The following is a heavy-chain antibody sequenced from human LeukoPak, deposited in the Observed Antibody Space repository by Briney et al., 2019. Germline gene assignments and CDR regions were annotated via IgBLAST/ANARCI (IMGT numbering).Heavy chain of an antibody. J-gene: IGHJ4*02. CDR1: GFTFSSYG. V-gene: IGHV3-30*18. CDR3: AKNPDIVATYNYFDY. Sequence: GGSLRLSCAVSGFTFSSYGMHWVRQAPGKGLEWVAVISYDGSNKYYADSVKGRFTISRDNSKNTLYLQMNSLRAEDTAVYYCAKNPDIVATYNYFDYWGQGTLVTVSS. CDR2: ISYDGSNK. D-gene: IGHD5-12*01.